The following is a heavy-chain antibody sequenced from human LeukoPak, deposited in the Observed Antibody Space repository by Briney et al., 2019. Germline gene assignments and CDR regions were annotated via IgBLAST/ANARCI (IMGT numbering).Heavy chain of an antibody. CDR1: GGSFSGYY. D-gene: IGHD4-11*01. Sequence: SETLSLTYAVYGGSFSGYYWSWIRQPPGKGLEWIGEINHSGSTNYNPSLKSRVTISVDTSKNQFSLKLSSVTAADTAVYYCARGRTTVTTLDYYYYMDVWGKGTTVTVSS. V-gene: IGHV4-34*01. CDR2: INHSGST. CDR3: ARGRTTVTTLDYYYYMDV. J-gene: IGHJ6*03.